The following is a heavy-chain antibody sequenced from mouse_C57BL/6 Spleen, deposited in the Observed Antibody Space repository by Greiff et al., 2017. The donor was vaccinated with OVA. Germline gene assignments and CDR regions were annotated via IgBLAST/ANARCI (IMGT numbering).Heavy chain of an antibody. V-gene: IGHV1-64*01. J-gene: IGHJ2*01. CDR3: ARGASRNYGSTLDY. D-gene: IGHD1-1*01. CDR2: IHPNSGST. CDR1: GYTFTRYW. Sequence: QVQLQQPGAELVKPGASVKLSCKASGYTFTRYWMHWVKQRPGQGLEWIGMIHPNSGSTNYNEKFKGKATLTVDKSSSTAYMQLSSLTSEDSAVYYCARGASRNYGSTLDYWGQGTTLTVSS.